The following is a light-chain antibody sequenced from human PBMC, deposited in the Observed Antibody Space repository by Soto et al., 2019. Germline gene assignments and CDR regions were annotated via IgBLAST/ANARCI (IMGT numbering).Light chain of an antibody. V-gene: IGKV3-20*01. CDR1: QSVSSSY. CDR2: GAS. CDR3: QQYYSSPLT. Sequence: EIVLTQSPGTLSLSPGERATLSCRASQSVSSSYLAWYQHKPGQAPRLLIYGASSRATGTPDRFSGSGSGTDFTLTISSLQPVDFAVYYYQQYYSSPLTFGGGTKVEIK. J-gene: IGKJ4*01.